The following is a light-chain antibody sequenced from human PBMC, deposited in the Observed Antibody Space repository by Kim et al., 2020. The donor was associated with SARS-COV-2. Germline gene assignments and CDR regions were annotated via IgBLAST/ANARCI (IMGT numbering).Light chain of an antibody. CDR2: GKN. V-gene: IGLV3-19*01. CDR1: SLRSYY. CDR3: NSRNSNDNVV. J-gene: IGLJ2*01. Sequence: SSELTQDPAVSVALGQTGRITCQGDSLRSYYATWYQQKPGQAPIVVIYGKNNRPSGIPDRFSGSSSGNTASLTITGTQAGDEADYYCNSRNSNDNVVFGGGTKLTVL.